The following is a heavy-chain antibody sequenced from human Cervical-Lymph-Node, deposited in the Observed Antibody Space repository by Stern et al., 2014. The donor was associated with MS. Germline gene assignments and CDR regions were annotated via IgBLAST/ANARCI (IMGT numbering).Heavy chain of an antibody. CDR1: GGSISSGEYY. J-gene: IGHJ4*02. CDR3: SRYADAYSLVFGY. V-gene: IGHV4-30-4*01. CDR2: IHYSGTT. Sequence: QVQLQESGPGLVKPSQTLSLTCAVSGGSISSGEYYWSWIRQSPGKGLEWIGYIHYSGTTNYNPSLKSRVSMSVDTSKNQFSLKLSSVTAADTAIYYCSRYADAYSLVFGYWGRGTLVTVSS. D-gene: IGHD5-24*01.